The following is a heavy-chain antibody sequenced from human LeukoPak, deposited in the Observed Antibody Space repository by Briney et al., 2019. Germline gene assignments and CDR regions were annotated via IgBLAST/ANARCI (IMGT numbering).Heavy chain of an antibody. D-gene: IGHD3-22*01. CDR1: GYTFTSYD. J-gene: IGHJ6*02. CDR3: ARERGTYYYDSSGYYYGSYYYYGMDV. V-gene: IGHV1-8*01. CDR2: MNPNSSNT. Sequence: ASVKVSCKASGYTFTSYDINWVRQATGQGLEWMGWMNPNSSNTGYAQKFQGRVTMTRNTSISTAYMELSSLRSEDTAVYYCARERGTYYYDSSGYYYGSYYYYGMDVWGQGTTVTVSS.